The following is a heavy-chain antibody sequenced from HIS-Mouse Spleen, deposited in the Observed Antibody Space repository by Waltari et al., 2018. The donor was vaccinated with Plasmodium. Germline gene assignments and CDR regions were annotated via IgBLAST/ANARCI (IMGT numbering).Heavy chain of an antibody. CDR1: GGSISSYY. CDR2: IYYSGST. J-gene: IGHJ4*02. Sequence: QVQLQESGPGLVKPSETLSLTCTVSGGSISSYYWSWIRQPPGKGLEWIAYIYYSGSTNYHPSLKSRVTLSVDTCKNQFSLKLSSVTAADTAVFYCARGGYSSSSYYFDYWGQGTLVTVSS. V-gene: IGHV4-59*01. D-gene: IGHD6-6*01. CDR3: ARGGYSSSSYYFDY.